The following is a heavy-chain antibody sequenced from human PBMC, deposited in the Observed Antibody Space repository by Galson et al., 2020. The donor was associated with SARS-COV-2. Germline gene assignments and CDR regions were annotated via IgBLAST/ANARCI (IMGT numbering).Heavy chain of an antibody. Sequence: KMSGPTLVIPTQPLTLTSTFSGFSLSTTGVGVGWIRQPPGTALEWLALIYWDDDKRYSPSLKSRLTITKDTSKNQVVLTMTNMDPVDTATDYCAHRVPDYYFDYWGQGTLVTVSS. J-gene: IGHJ4*02. V-gene: IGHV2-5*02. CDR2: IYWDDDK. CDR1: GFSLSTTGVG. CDR3: AHRVPDYYFDY.